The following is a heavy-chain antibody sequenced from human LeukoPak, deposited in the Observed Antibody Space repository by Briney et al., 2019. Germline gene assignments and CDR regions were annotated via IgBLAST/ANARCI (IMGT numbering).Heavy chain of an antibody. D-gene: IGHD3-3*01. CDR2: ISGSGGST. V-gene: IGHV3-23*01. J-gene: IGHJ4*02. Sequence: PGGSLRLSCAASGFTFSSYAMSWVRQAPWKGPEWVSAISGSGGSTYYADSVKGRFTISRDNSKNTLYLQMNSLRAEDTAVYYCAGPIFGVVMNPFDYWGQGTLVTVSS. CDR1: GFTFSSYA. CDR3: AGPIFGVVMNPFDY.